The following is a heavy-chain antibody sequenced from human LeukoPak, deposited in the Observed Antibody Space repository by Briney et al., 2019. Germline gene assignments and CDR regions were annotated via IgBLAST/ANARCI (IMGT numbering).Heavy chain of an antibody. V-gene: IGHV3-33*01. Sequence: PGRSLRLSCAASGFTFSSYAMHWVRQAPGRGLEWVSVIWYDGSHLYYADSVMGRFTISRDNSKNTLYLQMNSLRVEDTAVYYSARPSDGHYAQGGYFDYWGQGALVTVSS. J-gene: IGHJ4*02. CDR2: IWYDGSHL. CDR1: GFTFSSYA. CDR3: ARPSDGHYAQGGYFDY. D-gene: IGHD4-17*01.